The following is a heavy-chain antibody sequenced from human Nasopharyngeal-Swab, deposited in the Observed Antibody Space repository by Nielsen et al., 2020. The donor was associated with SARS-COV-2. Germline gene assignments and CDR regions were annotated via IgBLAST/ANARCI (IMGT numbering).Heavy chain of an antibody. Sequence: GESLKISCAASGFTFNNAWMTWVRQAPGKGLEWVGFIRSKAYGGTTEYAASVKGRFTISRDDSKSIAYLQMNSLKTEDTAVYYCARAHYAWLFDGTTFDYWGQGTLVTASS. V-gene: IGHV3-49*04. CDR1: GFTFNNAW. D-gene: IGHD3-22*01. J-gene: IGHJ4*02. CDR2: IRSKAYGGTT. CDR3: ARAHYAWLFDGTTFDY.